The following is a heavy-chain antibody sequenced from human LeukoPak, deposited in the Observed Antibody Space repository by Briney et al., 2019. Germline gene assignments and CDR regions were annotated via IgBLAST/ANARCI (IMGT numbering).Heavy chain of an antibody. V-gene: IGHV1-18*01. J-gene: IGHJ6*03. D-gene: IGHD4-23*01. CDR3: ARVGGGNWNYDYYYMDV. CDR1: GYTFTSYG. Sequence: GASVKVSCKASGYTFTSYGISWVRQAPGQGLEWMGWISAYNGNTNYAQKLQGRVTMTTDTPTGTAYMELRSLRSDDTAVYYCARVGGGNWNYDYYYMDVWGKGTTVTVSS. CDR2: ISAYNGNT.